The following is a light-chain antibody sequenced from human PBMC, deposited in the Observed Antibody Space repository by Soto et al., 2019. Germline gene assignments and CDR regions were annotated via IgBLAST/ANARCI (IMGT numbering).Light chain of an antibody. CDR1: QSINSK. Sequence: EIVMTQSPATLSVSPGEIATLPCRASQSINSKLAWYQQKPGQAPRLLIYGASIRATGIPARFSGSGSGTEFTLTISSLQSEDLAVYYCQEYNHWHPITFGGGTKVDIK. CDR3: QEYNHWHPIT. CDR2: GAS. V-gene: IGKV3-15*01. J-gene: IGKJ4*01.